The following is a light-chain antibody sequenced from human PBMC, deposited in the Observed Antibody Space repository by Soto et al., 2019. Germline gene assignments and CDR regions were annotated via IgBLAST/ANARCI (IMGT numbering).Light chain of an antibody. J-gene: IGLJ3*02. CDR3: CSYPGSHTWV. V-gene: IGLV2-11*01. CDR2: DVS. Sequence: QSALTQPRSVSGSPGQSVTISCTGTNSYIGNYNYVSWYQQHPGKAPKVMIYDVSKRPSGVPDRFSGSKSGNKASLTISGLQDEDEADYYCCSYPGSHTWVFGGGTKLTVL. CDR1: NSYIGNYNY.